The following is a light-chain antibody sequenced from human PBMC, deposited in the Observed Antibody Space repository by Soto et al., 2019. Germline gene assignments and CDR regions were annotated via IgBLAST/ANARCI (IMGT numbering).Light chain of an antibody. CDR3: LQDYIYPYT. J-gene: IGKJ2*01. V-gene: IGKV1-6*01. Sequence: AIPMTQSPSSLSVSVGDRITITCRASQDIRNDLGWYQQKPGKASKLLIYGTSNLQSGVPSRFSGSGSGTDFTLTISSLQPEDFATYYCLQDYIYPYTFGQGTKLEIK. CDR1: QDIRND. CDR2: GTS.